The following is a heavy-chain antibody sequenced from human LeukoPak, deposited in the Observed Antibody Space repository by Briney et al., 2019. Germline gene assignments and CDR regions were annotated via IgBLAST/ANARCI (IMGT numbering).Heavy chain of an antibody. CDR2: IYYSGST. CDR3: ARAARPAVHAFDY. CDR1: GGSISSYY. D-gene: IGHD2-2*01. J-gene: IGHJ4*02. Sequence: SETLSLTCTVSGGSISSYYWSWIRQPPGKGLEWIGYIYYSGSTNYNPSLKSRVTISVDTSKNQFSLKLSSVTAADTAVYYCARAARPAVHAFDYWGQGTLVTVSS. V-gene: IGHV4-59*01.